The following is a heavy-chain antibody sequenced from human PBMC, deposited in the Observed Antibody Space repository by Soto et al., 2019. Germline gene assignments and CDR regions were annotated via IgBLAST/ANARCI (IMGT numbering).Heavy chain of an antibody. D-gene: IGHD3-22*01. J-gene: IGHJ4*02. CDR1: GFTFSSYA. V-gene: IGHV3-30-3*01. Sequence: QVQLVESGGGVVQPGRPLRLSCAASGFTFSSYAMHWVRQAPGKGLEWVAVISYDGSNKYYADSVKGRFTISRDNSKNTLYLQMNSLRAEDTAVYYCARDQMRYYDSSGYAGDYWGQGTLVTVSS. CDR2: ISYDGSNK. CDR3: ARDQMRYYDSSGYAGDY.